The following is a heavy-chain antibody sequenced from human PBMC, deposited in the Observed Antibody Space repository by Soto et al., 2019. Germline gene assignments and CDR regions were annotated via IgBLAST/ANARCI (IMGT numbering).Heavy chain of an antibody. J-gene: IGHJ4*02. D-gene: IGHD6-13*01. CDR3: ARDLAAGDH. V-gene: IGHV1-46*01. CDR1: GYTFTHYY. Sequence: QVQLVQSGAEVKKPGASVKLSCRTSGYTFTHYYIHWVRQAPGQGLEWLAIINPASGSTNYAQDFQGRLTLALDTSTATVYMELGGLRAAGKAIFYCARDLAAGDHWGQGTLVTVSS. CDR2: INPASGST.